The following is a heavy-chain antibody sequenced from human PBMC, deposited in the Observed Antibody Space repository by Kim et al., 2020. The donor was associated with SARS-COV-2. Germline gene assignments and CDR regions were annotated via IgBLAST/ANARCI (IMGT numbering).Heavy chain of an antibody. J-gene: IGHJ4*02. Sequence: DSVKGRFTISSDNSKNPLYLQMNSLSADDTAVYYCAKDQTRRVRIFVPDYWGQGTLVTVSS. V-gene: IGHV3-30*02. D-gene: IGHD3-3*01. CDR3: AKDQTRRVRIFVPDY.